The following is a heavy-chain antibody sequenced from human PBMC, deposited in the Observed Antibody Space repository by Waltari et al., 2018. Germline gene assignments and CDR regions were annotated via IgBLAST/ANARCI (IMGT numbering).Heavy chain of an antibody. V-gene: IGHV1-18*04. J-gene: IGHJ3*02. Sequence: QVQLVQSGAEVKKPGASVKVSCKASGYSFTDYGISWVRQAPGQGLEWMGWISPYNGNTNHAQKRQGRVTMTTDTSTTTAYMELRSLRSDDTAVYYCARDPCSGDSCHDAFDIWGQGTMVTVSS. CDR2: ISPYNGNT. D-gene: IGHD2-15*01. CDR3: ARDPCSGDSCHDAFDI. CDR1: GYSFTDYG.